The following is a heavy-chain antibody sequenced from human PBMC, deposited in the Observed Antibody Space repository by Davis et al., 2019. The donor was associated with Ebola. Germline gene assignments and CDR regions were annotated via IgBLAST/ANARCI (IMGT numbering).Heavy chain of an antibody. CDR1: GGSISSSNW. CDR3: ARDRPEAFSYYYYGMDV. CDR2: IDHSGST. Sequence: MPSETLSLTCAVSGGSISSSNWWSWVRQPPGKGLEWIGEIDHSGSTNYNPSLKSRVTISVDKSKNQFSLKLSSVTAADTAVYYWARDRPEAFSYYYYGMDVWGQGTTVTVSS. J-gene: IGHJ6*02. V-gene: IGHV4-4*02.